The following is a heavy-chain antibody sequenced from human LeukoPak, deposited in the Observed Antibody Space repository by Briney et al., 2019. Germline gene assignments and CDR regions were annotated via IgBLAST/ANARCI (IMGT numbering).Heavy chain of an antibody. CDR1: GFTFSSYA. V-gene: IGHV3-23*01. CDR2: ISGSGGST. CDR3: AKDKVPPPRSYSSSSQNWFDP. D-gene: IGHD6-13*01. J-gene: IGHJ5*02. Sequence: GGSLRLSCAVSGFTFSSYAMSWVRQAPGKGLEWVSAISGSGGSTYYADSVKGRFTISRDNSKNTLYLQMNSLRAEDTAVYYCAKDKVPPPRSYSSSSQNWFDPWGQGTLVTVSS.